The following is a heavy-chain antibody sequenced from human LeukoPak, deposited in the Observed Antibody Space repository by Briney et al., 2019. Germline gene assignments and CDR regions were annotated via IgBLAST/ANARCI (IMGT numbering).Heavy chain of an antibody. V-gene: IGHV3-7*01. CDR2: IRQDGSQK. Sequence: PGGSLRLSCAASGFTFSSYWMSWVRQAPGKGLEWVATIRQDGSQKYYVDSVKGRFTISRDNAKNSLYLQMNSLRAEDTAAYYCARESGSVTSEVDFDYWGQGTLVTVSS. CDR3: ARESGSVTSEVDFDY. CDR1: GFTFSSYW. J-gene: IGHJ4*02. D-gene: IGHD4-17*01.